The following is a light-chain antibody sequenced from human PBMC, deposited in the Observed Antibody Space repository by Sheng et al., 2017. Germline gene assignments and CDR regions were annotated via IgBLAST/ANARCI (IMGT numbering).Light chain of an antibody. J-gene: IGKJ2*01. CDR2: AAS. V-gene: IGKV1-NL1*01. CDR1: QGISNS. Sequence: DIQMTQSPSSLSASVGDRVTFTCRASQGISNSLAWYQQKPGKAPKLLLYAASRLESGVPSRFSGSGSGTDYTLTISSLQPEDFATYYCQQYDNLPTFGQGTKLEI. CDR3: QQYDNLPT.